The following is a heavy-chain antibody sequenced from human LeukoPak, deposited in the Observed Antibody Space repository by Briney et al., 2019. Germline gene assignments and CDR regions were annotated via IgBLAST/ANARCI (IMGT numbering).Heavy chain of an antibody. CDR3: TRDAYSSSWRTYYYYYYMDV. Sequence: GGSLRLSCAASGFTFSSYAMSWVRQAPGKGLEWVGFIRSKAYGGTTEYAASVKGRFTISRDDSKSIAYLQMNSLKTEDTAVYYCTRDAYSSSWRTYYYYYYMDVWGKGTTVTISS. CDR2: IRSKAYGGTT. V-gene: IGHV3-49*04. D-gene: IGHD6-13*01. J-gene: IGHJ6*03. CDR1: GFTFSSYA.